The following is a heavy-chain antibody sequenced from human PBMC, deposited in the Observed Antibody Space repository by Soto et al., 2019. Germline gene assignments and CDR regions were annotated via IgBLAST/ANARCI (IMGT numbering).Heavy chain of an antibody. CDR2: IYYSGST. D-gene: IGHD3-22*01. Sequence: QVQLQESGPGLVKPSQTLSLTCTVSGGSISSGGYYWSWIRQHPGKGLEWIGYIYYSGSTYYNPSLKSRVTISVDTSKNQFSLKPSSVTAADTAVYYCARGSADSSGPGAFDIWGQGTMVTVSS. CDR1: GGSISSGGYY. CDR3: ARGSADSSGPGAFDI. J-gene: IGHJ3*02. V-gene: IGHV4-31*03.